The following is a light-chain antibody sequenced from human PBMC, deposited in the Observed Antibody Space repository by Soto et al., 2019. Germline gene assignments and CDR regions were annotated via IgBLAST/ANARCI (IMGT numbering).Light chain of an antibody. Sequence: EIVLTQSPGSLSLSPGERVTLSCRASQSINSAHLAWYQQRPGQAPRLLIYATSRRATGTPDRFSGSGAGTDFTLTISGLEPEDFAVYYCQQYGDWPPDTFGQGTKVEI. J-gene: IGKJ2*01. CDR1: QSINSAH. CDR2: ATS. CDR3: QQYGDWPPDT. V-gene: IGKV3-20*01.